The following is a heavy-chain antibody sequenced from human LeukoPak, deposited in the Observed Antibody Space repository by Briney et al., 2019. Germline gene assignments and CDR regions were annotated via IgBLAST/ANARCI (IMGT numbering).Heavy chain of an antibody. CDR1: GGSFSGYY. CDR2: INHSGST. CDR3: ARGGRWLQLPFDY. V-gene: IGHV4-34*01. Sequence: SVTLSLTCAVYGGSFSGYYWSWIRQPPGKGLEWIGEINHSGSTNYNPSLKSRVTISVDTSKNQFSLKLSSVTAADTAVYYCARGGRWLQLPFDYWGQGTLVTVSS. D-gene: IGHD1-1*01. J-gene: IGHJ4*02.